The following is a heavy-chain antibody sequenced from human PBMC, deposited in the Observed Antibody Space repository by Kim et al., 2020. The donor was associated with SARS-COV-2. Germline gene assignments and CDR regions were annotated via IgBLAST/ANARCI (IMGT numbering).Heavy chain of an antibody. D-gene: IGHD1-26*01. Sequence: LKSRVTISVDTSKNQFSLKLSSVTAADTAVYYCARAVGDRFEQPKVFFDYWGQGTLVTVSS. V-gene: IGHV4-34*01. J-gene: IGHJ4*02. CDR3: ARAVGDRFEQPKVFFDY.